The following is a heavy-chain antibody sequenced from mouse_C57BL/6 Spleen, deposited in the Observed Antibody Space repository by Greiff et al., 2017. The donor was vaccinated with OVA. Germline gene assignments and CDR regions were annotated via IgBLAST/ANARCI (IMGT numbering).Heavy chain of an antibody. J-gene: IGHJ2*01. Sequence: EVHLVESGGGLVQPGGSLSLSCAASGFTFTDYYMSWVRQPPGKALEWLGFIRNKANGYTTEYSASVKGRFTIYRDNSQSILYLQLNALGAEDSATYYCARGELVYYGSSYNYCDYWGQGTTLTVSS. V-gene: IGHV7-3*01. CDR2: IRNKANGYTT. D-gene: IGHD1-1*01. CDR1: GFTFTDYY. CDR3: ARGELVYYGSSYNYCDY.